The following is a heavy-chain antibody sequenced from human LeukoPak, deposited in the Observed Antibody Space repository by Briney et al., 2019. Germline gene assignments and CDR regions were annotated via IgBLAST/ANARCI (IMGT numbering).Heavy chain of an antibody. CDR3: ARIPPREGYDYVWGSYRYYYYYYMDV. J-gene: IGHJ6*03. D-gene: IGHD3-16*02. V-gene: IGHV4-39*01. CDR1: GGSISSSSYY. CDR2: IYYSGST. Sequence: SETLSLTCTVSGGSISSSSYYWGWIRQPPGKGLEWIGSIYYSGSTYYNPSLKSRVTISVDTSKNQFSLKLSSVTAADTAVYYCARIPPREGYDYVWGSYRYYYYYYMDVWGKGTTVTISS.